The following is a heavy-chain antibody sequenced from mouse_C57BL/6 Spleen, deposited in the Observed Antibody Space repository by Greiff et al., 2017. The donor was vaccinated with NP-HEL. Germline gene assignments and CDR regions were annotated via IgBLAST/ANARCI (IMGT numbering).Heavy chain of an antibody. CDR3: AREGGNYLDY. Sequence: DVKLQESGPGMVKPSQSLSLTCTVTGYSITSGYDWHWIRHFPGNKLEWMGYISYSGSTNYNPSLKSRISITHDTSKNHFFLKLNSVTTEDTATYYGAREGGNYLDYWGQGTTLTVSS. V-gene: IGHV3-1*01. J-gene: IGHJ2*01. D-gene: IGHD2-14*01. CDR2: ISYSGST. CDR1: GYSITSGYD.